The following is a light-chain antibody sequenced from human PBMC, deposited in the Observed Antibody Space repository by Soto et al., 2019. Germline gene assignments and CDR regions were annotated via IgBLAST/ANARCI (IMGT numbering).Light chain of an antibody. CDR3: QQSGGSTRT. CDR2: GAS. J-gene: IGKJ1*01. Sequence: EIVLTQSPGTLSLSPGEGATLSCRASQSTNSFLAWYQQRRGQAPRLLIHGASNRATGIPDRFSGSGSGTDVTITISRLQQEDGAVYYCQQSGGSTRTFGQGTKVDIK. V-gene: IGKV3-20*01. CDR1: QSTNSF.